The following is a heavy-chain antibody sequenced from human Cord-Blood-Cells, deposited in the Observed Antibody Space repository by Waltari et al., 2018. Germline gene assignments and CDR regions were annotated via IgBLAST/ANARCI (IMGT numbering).Heavy chain of an antibody. V-gene: IGHV1-8*03. CDR3: ARGGTTGSYYYYYGMDV. CDR2: KNLNSGNT. CDR1: GYTFTSYD. J-gene: IGHJ6*02. D-gene: IGHD1-1*01. Sequence: QVQLVQSGAEVKKPGASVKVSCKASGYTFTSYDINWVRQATGQGLEWRGGKNLNSGNTGYAHKLQGSVSITMNTSISTAYMELSSLRSEDTAVYYCARGGTTGSYYYYYGMDVWGQGTTVTVSS.